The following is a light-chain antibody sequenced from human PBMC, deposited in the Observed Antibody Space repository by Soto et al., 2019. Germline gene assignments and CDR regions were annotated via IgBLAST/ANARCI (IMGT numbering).Light chain of an antibody. CDR3: QHYNSYSEA. CDR2: KAS. J-gene: IGKJ1*01. V-gene: IGKV1-5*03. CDR1: QTISSW. Sequence: DLEMTQSPSTLSGSAGDRVTITCLATQTISSWLAWYQQKPGKAPKLVIYKASTLKSGVPSRFSGSGSGTEFTLTISSLQPDDFATYYCQHYNSYSEAFGQGTKVDIK.